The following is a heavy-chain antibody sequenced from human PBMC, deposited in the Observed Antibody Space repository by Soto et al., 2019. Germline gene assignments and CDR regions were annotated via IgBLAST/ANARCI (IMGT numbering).Heavy chain of an antibody. J-gene: IGHJ4*02. CDR1: GGTFSSYA. Sequence: GASVKVSCKASGGTFSSYAISWVRQAPGQGLEWMGEIIPIFGTANYAQKFQGRVTITADESTSTAYMELSSLGSEDTAMFYCARVPGYGATAGLPFDYWGQGTLVTVSS. CDR2: IIPIFGTA. CDR3: ARVPGYGATAGLPFDY. V-gene: IGHV1-69*13. D-gene: IGHD6-13*01.